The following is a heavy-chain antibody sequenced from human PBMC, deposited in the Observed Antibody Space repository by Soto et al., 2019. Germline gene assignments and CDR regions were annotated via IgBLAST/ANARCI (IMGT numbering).Heavy chain of an antibody. CDR2: IYYSGNT. V-gene: IGHV4-59*01. CDR1: GDSIRSYY. Sequence: PSETRSLTCTVSGDSIRSYYRSWIRQPPGKGLEWIGYIYYSGNTSYNPYLKSRVTISVDTSKNRFSLKLNSVTAADTAAYYCARCFSGNYPSRPEEQYYFDSWGQGTLVTVSS. J-gene: IGHJ4*02. CDR3: ARCFSGNYPSRPEEQYYFDS. D-gene: IGHD1-26*01.